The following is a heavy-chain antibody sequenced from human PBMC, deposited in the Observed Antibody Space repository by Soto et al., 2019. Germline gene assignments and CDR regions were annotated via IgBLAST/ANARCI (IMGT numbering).Heavy chain of an antibody. Sequence: QVQLVQSGAEVKKPGSSVKVSCKASGGTFSSYAISWVRQAPGQGLEWMGGIIPISGTANYAQKFQSRVTITAAESTSTAYMELSSLRSEDTAVYYCARSQGSSTSLEIYYYYYYGMDVWGQGTTVTVSS. CDR3: ARSQGSSTSLEIYYYYYYGMDV. CDR1: GGTFSSYA. CDR2: IIPISGTA. V-gene: IGHV1-69*01. J-gene: IGHJ6*02. D-gene: IGHD2-2*01.